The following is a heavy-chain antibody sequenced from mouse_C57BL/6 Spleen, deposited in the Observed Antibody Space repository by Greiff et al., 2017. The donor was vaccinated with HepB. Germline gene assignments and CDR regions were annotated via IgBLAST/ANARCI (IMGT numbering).Heavy chain of an antibody. V-gene: IGHV1-42*01. D-gene: IGHD2-4*01. Sequence: EVQLQQSGPELVKPGASVKISCKASGYSFTGYYMNWVKQSPEKSLEWIGEINPSTGGTTYNQKFKAKATLTVDKSSSTAYMQLKSLTSEDSAVYYCARWERYDYDDGDYFDYWGQGTTLTVSS. CDR2: INPSTGGT. CDR3: ARWERYDYDDGDYFDY. J-gene: IGHJ2*01. CDR1: GYSFTGYY.